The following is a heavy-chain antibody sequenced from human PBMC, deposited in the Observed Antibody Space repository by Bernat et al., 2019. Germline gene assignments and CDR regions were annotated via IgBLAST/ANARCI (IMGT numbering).Heavy chain of an antibody. CDR3: TTDSEGWEPLTPLDY. CDR2: IKSKTDGGTT. D-gene: IGHD2-15*01. V-gene: IGHV3-15*07. J-gene: IGHJ4*02. CDR1: GFTFSNAW. Sequence: EVQLVESGGGLVKPGGSLRLSCAASGFTFSNAWMNWVRQAPGKGLEWVGRIKSKTDGGTTDYAAPVKGRFTISRDDSKNTLYLQMNSLKTEDTALYYCTTDSEGWEPLTPLDYWGQGTLVTVSS.